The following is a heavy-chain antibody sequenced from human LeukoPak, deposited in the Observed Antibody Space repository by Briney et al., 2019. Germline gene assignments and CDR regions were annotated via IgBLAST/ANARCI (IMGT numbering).Heavy chain of an antibody. CDR2: NYYSGST. CDR1: GGSLSNVGYN. Sequence: SQTLSLTCTVSGGSLSNVGYNWSWIRQPPGQGLKWNGYNYYSGSTYYNPSRQSRITTSKAKTHNHLSLRLTSVAAADTALSYSARDYMGGFHYWGQETLVTASS. CDR3: ARDYMGGFHY. D-gene: IGHD2-15*01. J-gene: IGHJ4*02. V-gene: IGHV4-31*03.